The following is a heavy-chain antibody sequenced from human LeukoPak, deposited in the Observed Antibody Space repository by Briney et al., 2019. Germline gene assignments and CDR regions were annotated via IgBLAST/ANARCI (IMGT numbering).Heavy chain of an antibody. V-gene: IGHV3-74*01. CDR3: AKDISDDSSGSSFDY. CDR1: RFTFSVHW. D-gene: IGHD3-22*01. CDR2: INPDESDK. J-gene: IGHJ4*02. Sequence: PGGSLRLSCAASRFTFSVHWMHWVRQAPGKGLEWVSRINPDESDKAYADSVKGRFTISRDNAKNTLYLQMNSLRAEDMALYYCAKDISDDSSGSSFDYWGQGTLVTVSS.